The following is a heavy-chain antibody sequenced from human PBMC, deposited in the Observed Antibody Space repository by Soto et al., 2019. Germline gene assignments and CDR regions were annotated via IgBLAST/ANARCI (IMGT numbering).Heavy chain of an antibody. V-gene: IGHV4-34*01. D-gene: IGHD5-18*01. J-gene: IGHJ4*02. CDR1: GGSVRGYY. CDR3: ARGGMDSYAPKKFDY. Sequence: QVQLQQLGAGLLKPSETLSLTCAVYGGSVRGYYWSWIRHPPGKVLEWIGEINHSEITDYNQSLKSRIPISVDKSKNQFSRKLSSITAADTAVYYCARGGMDSYAPKKFDYWGQGTLVTVSS. CDR2: INHSEIT.